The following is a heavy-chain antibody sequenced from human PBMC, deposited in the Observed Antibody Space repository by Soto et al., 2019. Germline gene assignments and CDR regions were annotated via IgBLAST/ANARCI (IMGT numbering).Heavy chain of an antibody. D-gene: IGHD3-16*01. CDR2: ISYDGSNK. V-gene: IGHV3-30-3*01. Sequence: QVQLVESGGGVVQPGRSLRLSCAASGSTFSSYAMHWVRQAPGKGLEWVAVISYDGSNKYYADSVKGRFTISRDNSKNTLYLQMNSLRAGDTAVYYCARAYEGDYFDYWGQGTLVTVSS. CDR3: ARAYEGDYFDY. CDR1: GSTFSSYA. J-gene: IGHJ4*02.